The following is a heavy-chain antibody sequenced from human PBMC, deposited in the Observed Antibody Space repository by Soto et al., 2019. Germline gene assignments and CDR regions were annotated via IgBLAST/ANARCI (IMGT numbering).Heavy chain of an antibody. CDR2: IYYSGST. CDR3: ARASGDGYNYLDYYYYGMDV. V-gene: IGHV4-31*03. Sequence: PSETLSLTCTVSGVSISSGGYYWSWIRQHPGKGLEWIGYIYYSGSTYYNPSLKSRVTISVDTSKNQFSLKLSSVTAADTAVYYCARASGDGYNYLDYYYYGMDVWGQGTTVTVSS. J-gene: IGHJ6*02. D-gene: IGHD5-12*01. CDR1: GVSISSGGYY.